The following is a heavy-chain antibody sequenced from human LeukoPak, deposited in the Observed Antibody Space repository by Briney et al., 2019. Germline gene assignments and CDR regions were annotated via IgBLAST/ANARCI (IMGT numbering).Heavy chain of an antibody. CDR1: VFSLNSDA. D-gene: IGHD6-19*01. CDR3: TKDLMTGYSSGWYFAY. Sequence: GGSLRLSCAASVFSLNSDAMSWVRQAPGKGLEWVSVSSGSDDSTHYADSLKGRFIMSRDESKNTLYLQLNSLRVEDTAVYYCTKDLMTGYSSGWYFAYWGQGALVTVSS. J-gene: IGHJ4*02. V-gene: IGHV3-23*01. CDR2: SSGSDDST.